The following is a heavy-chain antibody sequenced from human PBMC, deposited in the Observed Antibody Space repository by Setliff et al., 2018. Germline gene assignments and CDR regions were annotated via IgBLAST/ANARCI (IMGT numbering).Heavy chain of an antibody. CDR2: ISSGSISTT. V-gene: IGHV3-48*01. CDR3: ARRGTTAFDF. D-gene: IGHD4-4*01. Sequence: GGSLRLSCAASGFTFSIYSMNWLRQAPGKGLEWVSYISSGSISTTHYADSVRGRFTVSRDNAENTLYLEMNNLRAEDSAVYYCARRGTTAFDFWGLGTLVTVSS. CDR1: GFTFSIYS. J-gene: IGHJ4*02.